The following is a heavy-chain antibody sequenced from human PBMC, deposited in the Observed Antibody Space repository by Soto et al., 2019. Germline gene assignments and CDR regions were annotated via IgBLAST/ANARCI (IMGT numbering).Heavy chain of an antibody. J-gene: IGHJ4*02. Sequence: QVQLQESGPGLVRPSETLSLTCTVSGGSISSYYWSWIRQPPGKGLEWIGYIYNSGSTNYNPSLKSRVTLSVDTSKNPFPPKPSPVAAADTAVYYCAYGDSRGPFDSWGQGTLVTVSS. CDR2: IYNSGST. CDR1: GGSISSYY. V-gene: IGHV4-59*01. D-gene: IGHD4-17*01. CDR3: AYGDSRGPFDS.